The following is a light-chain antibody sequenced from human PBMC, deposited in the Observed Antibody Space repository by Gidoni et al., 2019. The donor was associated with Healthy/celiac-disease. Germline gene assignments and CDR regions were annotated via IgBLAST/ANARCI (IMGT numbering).Light chain of an antibody. Sequence: QSALPPPRSVSGSPGQSVTISCTGTSSDVGGYNYVSWYQQHPGKAPKLMIYDVSKRPSGVPDRFSGAKSGNTASLTIAGLQAEDEADYYCCSYAGSYLRVFGTGTKVTVL. V-gene: IGLV2-11*01. CDR3: CSYAGSYLRV. J-gene: IGLJ1*01. CDR2: DVS. CDR1: SSDVGGYNY.